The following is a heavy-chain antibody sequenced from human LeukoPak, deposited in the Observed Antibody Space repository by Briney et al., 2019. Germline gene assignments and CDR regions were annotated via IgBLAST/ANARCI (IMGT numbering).Heavy chain of an antibody. CDR2: ITSTSGTI. J-gene: IGHJ4*02. V-gene: IGHV3-48*01. Sequence: PGGSLRLSCAASGFTFDTYNMNWVRQAPGKGLEWVSYITSTSGTIYYADSVKGRFTISRDNAKNSLFLQMNSLRAEDTAVYYCAREGGYCSSTSCYYYFDYWGQGTLVTLSS. CDR1: GFTFDTYN. D-gene: IGHD2-2*01. CDR3: AREGGYCSSTSCYYYFDY.